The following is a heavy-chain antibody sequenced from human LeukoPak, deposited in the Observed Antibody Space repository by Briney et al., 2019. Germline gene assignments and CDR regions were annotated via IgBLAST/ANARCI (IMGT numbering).Heavy chain of an antibody. CDR3: AGGTTVTTCPWFDP. D-gene: IGHD4-11*01. V-gene: IGHV3-30*04. CDR2: ISYDGSNK. CDR1: GFTFSSYA. J-gene: IGHJ5*02. Sequence: GGSLRLSCAASGFTFSSYAMHWVRQAPGKGLEWVAVISYDGSNKYYADSVKGRFTISRDNSKNTLYLQMNSLRAEDTAVYYCAGGTTVTTCPWFDPWGQGTLVTVSS.